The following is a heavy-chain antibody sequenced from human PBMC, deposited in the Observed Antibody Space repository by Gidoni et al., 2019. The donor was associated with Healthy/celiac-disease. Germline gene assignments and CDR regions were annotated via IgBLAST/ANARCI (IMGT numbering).Heavy chain of an antibody. CDR2: ISWNSGSI. CDR3: AKGAPRYSSGWYIDY. D-gene: IGHD6-19*01. CDR1: GFTFDDYA. V-gene: IGHV3-9*01. Sequence: EVQLVESGGGLVQPGRSLRLSCAASGFTFDDYAMHWVRQAPGKGLEWVSGISWNSGSIGYADSVKGRFTISRDNAKNSLYLQMNSLRAEDTALYYCAKGAPRYSSGWYIDYWGQGTLVTVSS. J-gene: IGHJ4*02.